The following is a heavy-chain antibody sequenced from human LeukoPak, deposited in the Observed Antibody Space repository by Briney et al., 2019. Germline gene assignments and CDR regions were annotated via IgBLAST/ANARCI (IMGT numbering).Heavy chain of an antibody. J-gene: IGHJ4*02. CDR1: GYTFTGYY. Sequence: ASVKVSCKASGYTFTGYYMHWVRQAPGQGLEWMGRINPNSGGTNYAQKFQGRVTMTRDTSINTAYMELSRLRSDDTAVYYCARASKQLVPFSYWGQGTLVTVSS. CDR3: ARASKQLVPFSY. D-gene: IGHD6-6*01. V-gene: IGHV1-2*06. CDR2: INPNSGGT.